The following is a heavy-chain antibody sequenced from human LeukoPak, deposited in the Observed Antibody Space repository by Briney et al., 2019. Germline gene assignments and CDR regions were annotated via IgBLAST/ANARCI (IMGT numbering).Heavy chain of an antibody. D-gene: IGHD6-19*01. CDR1: GFIFSHHG. CDR2: IRADAVTT. V-gene: IGHV3-23*01. CDR3: ARAAVATLLNY. J-gene: IGHJ4*02. Sequence: GGSLRLPCATSGFIFSHHGMNWVRQAPGKGLEWVSGIRADAVTTYYADSVKGRFIISRDNSKNTVYLQMNSLRAEDTAVYYCARAAVATLLNYWGQGTLVTVSS.